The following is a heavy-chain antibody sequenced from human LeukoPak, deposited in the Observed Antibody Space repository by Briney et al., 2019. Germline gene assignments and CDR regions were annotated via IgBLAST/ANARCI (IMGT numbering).Heavy chain of an antibody. D-gene: IGHD4-17*01. V-gene: IGHV3-9*01. CDR3: AKIDYGDYGVA. Sequence: GRSLRLSCAGSGFTFDDHAMHWVRQAPGKGLEWVSGISWYSVSIGYADSVKGRFTISRDNAKNSLYLLMNSLRAEDTALYFCAKIDYGDYGVAWGQGTLVTVSS. CDR2: ISWYSVSI. J-gene: IGHJ5*02. CDR1: GFTFDDHA.